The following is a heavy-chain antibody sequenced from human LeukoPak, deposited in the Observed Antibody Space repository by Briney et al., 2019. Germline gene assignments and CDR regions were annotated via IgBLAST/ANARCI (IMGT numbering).Heavy chain of an antibody. CDR1: GFTFSSYS. V-gene: IGHV3-21*01. D-gene: IGHD3-22*01. J-gene: IGHJ3*02. CDR3: ARVSLYDSSGSDAFDI. Sequence: GGSLRLSCAASGFTFSSYSMNWVRQAPGKGLEWVSSIGSSSSYIYYADSVKGRFTISRDNAKNSLYLQMNSLRAEDTAVYYCARVSLYDSSGSDAFDIWGQGTMVTVSS. CDR2: IGSSSSYI.